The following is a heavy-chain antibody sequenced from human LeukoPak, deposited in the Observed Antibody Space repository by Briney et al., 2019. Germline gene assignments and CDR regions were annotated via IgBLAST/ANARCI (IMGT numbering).Heavy chain of an antibody. Sequence: SETLSLTCAVYGGSFSGYYWSWIRQPPGKGLEWIGEINHSGSTNYNPSLKSRVTISVDTSKNQFSLKLSSVTAADTAVYYCARAPANYDYVWGSYRSLPFDYWGQGTLVTVSS. CDR3: ARAPANYDYVWGSYRSLPFDY. J-gene: IGHJ4*02. V-gene: IGHV4-34*01. D-gene: IGHD3-16*02. CDR1: GGSFSGYY. CDR2: INHSGST.